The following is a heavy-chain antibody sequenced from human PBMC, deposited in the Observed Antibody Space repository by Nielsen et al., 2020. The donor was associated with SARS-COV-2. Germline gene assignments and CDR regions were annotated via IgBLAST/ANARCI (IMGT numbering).Heavy chain of an antibody. CDR3: AKVYLSGSYRPPREAFDV. CDR2: TSYDGGFK. V-gene: IGHV3-30*18. J-gene: IGHJ3*01. CDR1: GFSFAEYG. Sequence: GESLKISCAASGFSFAEYGMHWVRQAPGTGPEWVAVTSYDGGFKDYGNSVKGRFTVSRDNSQNMLYLQMNRLRPEDTAVYYCAKVYLSGSYRPPREAFDVWGQGTKVTVSS. D-gene: IGHD1-26*01.